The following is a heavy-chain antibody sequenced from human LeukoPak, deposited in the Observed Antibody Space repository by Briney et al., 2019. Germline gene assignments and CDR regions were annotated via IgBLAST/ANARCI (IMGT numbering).Heavy chain of an antibody. J-gene: IGHJ5*02. CDR1: GYTFTNYD. CDR2: MNPNSGNT. Sequence: ASVRVSRKASGYTFTNYDINWVRQASGQGLGWMGWMNPNSGNTGSAQKFQGRVTMTRNTSISTAYMELSSLRSEDTAVYYCAREGEEEYYYGSGSSWFDPWGQGTLVTVSS. V-gene: IGHV1-8*01. CDR3: AREGEEEYYYGSGSSWFDP. D-gene: IGHD3-10*01.